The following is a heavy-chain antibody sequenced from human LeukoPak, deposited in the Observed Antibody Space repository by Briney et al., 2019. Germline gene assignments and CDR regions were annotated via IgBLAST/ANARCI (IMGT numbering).Heavy chain of an antibody. V-gene: IGHV1-69*13. Sequence: SVKVSCKASGGTFSSYAISWVRQAPGQGLEWMGGIIPIFGAANYAQKFQGRVTITADESTSTAYMELSSLRSEDTAVYYCARGFTYYYDSSGYPFDYWGQGTLVTVSS. D-gene: IGHD3-22*01. J-gene: IGHJ4*02. CDR1: GGTFSSYA. CDR2: IIPIFGAA. CDR3: ARGFTYYYDSSGYPFDY.